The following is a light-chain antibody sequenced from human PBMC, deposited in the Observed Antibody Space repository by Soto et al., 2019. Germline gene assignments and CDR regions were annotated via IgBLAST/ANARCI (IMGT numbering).Light chain of an antibody. J-gene: IGLJ2*01. Sequence: QSVLTQPPSVSGAPGQRVTISCTGSSSNIGANYDVHWYQVLPGTAPKLLIYANTNRPSGVPDRFSGSKSGNTASLTISGLQAEDEADYYCSSYTAINTVTFGGGTKVTVL. V-gene: IGLV1-40*01. CDR1: SSNIGANYD. CDR3: SSYTAINTVT. CDR2: ANT.